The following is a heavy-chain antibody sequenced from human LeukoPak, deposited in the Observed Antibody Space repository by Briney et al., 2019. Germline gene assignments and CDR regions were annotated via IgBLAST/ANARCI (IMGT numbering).Heavy chain of an antibody. CDR3: ARDRLPADALDVDGYNLFDY. Sequence: ASVKVSCKASGYTFTSYYMHWVRQAPGQGLEWMGIINPSGGSTSYAQKFQGRVTMTRDTSTSTVYMELSSLRSEDTAVYYCARDRLPADALDVDGYNLFDYWGQGTLVTVSP. CDR2: INPSGGST. D-gene: IGHD5-24*01. J-gene: IGHJ4*02. V-gene: IGHV1-46*01. CDR1: GYTFTSYY.